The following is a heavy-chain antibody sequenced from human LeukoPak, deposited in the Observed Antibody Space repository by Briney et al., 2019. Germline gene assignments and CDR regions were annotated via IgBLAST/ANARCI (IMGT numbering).Heavy chain of an antibody. J-gene: IGHJ6*02. V-gene: IGHV1-2*02. Sequence: ASVKVSCKASGYTFTGYYMHWVRQAPGQGLEWMGWINPNSGGTNYAQKFQGRVTMTRDTSISTAYMELSRLRSDDTAVYYCARKITMVRGAGYYYYGMDVWGQGTTVTVSS. D-gene: IGHD3-10*01. CDR2: INPNSGGT. CDR1: GYTFTGYY. CDR3: ARKITMVRGAGYYYYGMDV.